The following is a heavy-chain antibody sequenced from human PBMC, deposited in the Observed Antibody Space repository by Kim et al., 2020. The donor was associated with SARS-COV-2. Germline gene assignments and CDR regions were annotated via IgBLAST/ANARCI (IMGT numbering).Heavy chain of an antibody. CDR3: ARDRAP. CDR2: SSSSYI. D-gene: IGHD3-10*01. V-gene: IGHV3-21*01. Sequence: SSSSYIYYADSVKGRFTISRDNAKNSLYLQMNSLRAEDTAVYYCARDRAPWGQGTLVTVSS. J-gene: IGHJ5*02.